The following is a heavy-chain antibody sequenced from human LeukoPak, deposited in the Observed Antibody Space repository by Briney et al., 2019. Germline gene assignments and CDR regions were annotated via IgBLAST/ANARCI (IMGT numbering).Heavy chain of an antibody. V-gene: IGHV4-39*07. D-gene: IGHD6-19*01. CDR2: IYYSGNT. J-gene: IGHJ4*02. Sequence: SETLSLTCTVSGGSISSSTYYWGWIRQPPGKGLEWIGNIYYSGNTYYNPSLKSRVTMSVDTSKNQFSLKLTSVSAADTAVYYCASAPRFSGWKNFFDYWGQGTLVTVSS. CDR3: ASAPRFSGWKNFFDY. CDR1: GGSISSSTYY.